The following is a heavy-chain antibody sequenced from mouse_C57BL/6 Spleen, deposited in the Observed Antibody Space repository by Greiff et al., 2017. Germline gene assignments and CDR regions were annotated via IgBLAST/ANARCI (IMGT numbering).Heavy chain of an antibody. Sequence: ESGPGLVKPSQSLSLTCSVTGYSITSGYYWNWIRQFPGNKLEWMGYISYDGSNNYNPSLKNRISITRDTSKNQFFLKLNSVTTEDTATYYCAREGDGYYGAMDYWGQGTSVTVSS. D-gene: IGHD2-3*01. V-gene: IGHV3-6*01. CDR3: AREGDGYYGAMDY. CDR1: GYSITSGYY. CDR2: ISYDGSN. J-gene: IGHJ4*01.